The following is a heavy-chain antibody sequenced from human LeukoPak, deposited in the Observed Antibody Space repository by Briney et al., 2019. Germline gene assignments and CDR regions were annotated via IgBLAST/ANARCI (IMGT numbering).Heavy chain of an antibody. D-gene: IGHD5-12*01. J-gene: IGHJ3*02. V-gene: IGHV4-34*01. CDR2: INHSGST. CDR3: ARHTRPGYGGSENAFDI. CDR1: GGSFSGYY. Sequence: PSETLSLTCAVYGGSFSGYYWSWIRQPPEKGLEWIGEINHSGSTNYNPSLKSRVTISVDTSKNQFSLKLSSVTAADTAVYYCARHTRPGYGGSENAFDIWGQGTMVTVSS.